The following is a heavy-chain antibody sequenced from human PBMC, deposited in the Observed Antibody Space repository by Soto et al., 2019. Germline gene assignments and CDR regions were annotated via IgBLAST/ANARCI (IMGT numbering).Heavy chain of an antibody. CDR2: IYYSGST. V-gene: IGHV4-39*01. CDR3: ARGYNWNPKNWFDP. J-gene: IGHJ5*02. CDR1: GGSISSSSYY. D-gene: IGHD1-1*01. Sequence: SETLSLTCTVSGGSISSSSYYWGWIRQPPGKGLEWIGSIYYSGSTYYNPSLKSRVTISVDTSKNQFSLKLSSVTAADTAVYYCARGYNWNPKNWFDPWGQGALVTVSS.